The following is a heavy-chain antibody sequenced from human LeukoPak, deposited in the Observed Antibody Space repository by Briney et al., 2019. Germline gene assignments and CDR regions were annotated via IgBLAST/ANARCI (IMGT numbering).Heavy chain of an antibody. CDR2: INHSGST. CDR3: ARGKKGIAAAGSLVSGIDY. Sequence: PSATLSLSCAVNGGSFSGYCWSWIRQPPGKGLEWIREINHSGSTNYNPSLKSRVTISVDTSKNQFSLKLSSVTAADTAVYYCARGKKGIAAAGSLVSGIDYWGQGTLVTVSS. J-gene: IGHJ4*02. V-gene: IGHV4-34*01. D-gene: IGHD6-13*01. CDR1: GGSFSGYC.